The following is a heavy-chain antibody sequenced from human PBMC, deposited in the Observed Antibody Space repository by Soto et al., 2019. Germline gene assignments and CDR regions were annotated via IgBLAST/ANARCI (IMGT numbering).Heavy chain of an antibody. J-gene: IGHJ5*02. Sequence: GASVKVSCKASGYTFTSYYMHWVRQAPGQGLDWMGIINPSGGSTSYAQKFQGRVTMTRDTSTSTVYMELSSLRSEDTAVYYCAREALRFLEWLHLPNWFDPWGQGTLVTVSS. CDR2: INPSGGST. V-gene: IGHV1-46*03. CDR1: GYTFTSYY. CDR3: AREALRFLEWLHLPNWFDP. D-gene: IGHD3-3*01.